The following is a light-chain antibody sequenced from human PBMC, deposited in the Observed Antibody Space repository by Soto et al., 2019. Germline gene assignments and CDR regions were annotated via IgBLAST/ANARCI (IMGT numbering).Light chain of an antibody. Sequence: EIVLTQSPATLSLSPGERATLSCRASQSVSSYLAWYQQKPGQAPRLLIYDASNRATGIPARFSGSGSGTDFTLTISSLEPEDFAVDYCQQRSNWPRGYTFGQGTKLEIK. CDR1: QSVSSY. CDR2: DAS. J-gene: IGKJ2*01. V-gene: IGKV3-11*01. CDR3: QQRSNWPRGYT.